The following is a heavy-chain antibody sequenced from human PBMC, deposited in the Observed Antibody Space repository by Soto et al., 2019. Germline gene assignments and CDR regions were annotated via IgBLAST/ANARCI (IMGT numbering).Heavy chain of an antibody. V-gene: IGHV1-18*01. Sequence: ASVKVSCKASGYTFTSYGISWVRQAPGQGFEWMGWISAYNGNTNYAQKLQGRVTMTTDTSTSTAYMELRSLRSDDTAVYYCARDLDIVVVPAAMGPDYYYGMDVWGQGTTVTVSS. CDR2: ISAYNGNT. D-gene: IGHD2-2*03. CDR1: GYTFTSYG. J-gene: IGHJ6*02. CDR3: ARDLDIVVVPAAMGPDYYYGMDV.